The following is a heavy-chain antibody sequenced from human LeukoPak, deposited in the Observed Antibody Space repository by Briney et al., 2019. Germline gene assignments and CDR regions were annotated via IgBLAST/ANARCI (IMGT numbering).Heavy chain of an antibody. CDR3: AKVSYYDSSGYYYGDDY. Sequence: PGGSLRLSCAASGFTFSSYAMSWVRQAPGKGLEWVSAISGSGGSTYYADSVKGRFTISRDNSKNTLYLQMNSLRAEDTAAYYCAKVSYYDSSGYYYGDDYWGQGTLVTVSS. CDR2: ISGSGGST. CDR1: GFTFSSYA. V-gene: IGHV3-23*01. D-gene: IGHD3-22*01. J-gene: IGHJ4*02.